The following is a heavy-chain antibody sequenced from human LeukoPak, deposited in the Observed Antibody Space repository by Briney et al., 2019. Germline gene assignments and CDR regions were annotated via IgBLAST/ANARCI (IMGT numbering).Heavy chain of an antibody. V-gene: IGHV1-18*01. CDR2: VNPYNGNT. Sequence: ASVKVSCKASGYTFSSYGISWVRQAPGQGLEWVGWVNPYNGNTNYAQNLPGRVTMTTDTSTSTAYMELRRLRSEDTAVYYSARSLEHSRFPSDYWGQGTLVTVSS. CDR3: ARSLEHSRFPSDY. CDR1: GYTFSSYG. D-gene: IGHD6-6*01. J-gene: IGHJ4*02.